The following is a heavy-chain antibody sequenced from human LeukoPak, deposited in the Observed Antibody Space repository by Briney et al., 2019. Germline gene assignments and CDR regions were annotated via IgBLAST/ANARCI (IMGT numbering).Heavy chain of an antibody. Sequence: GRSLRLSCAASGFTFSSYAMHWVRQAPGKGLEWVAVISYDGSNKYYADSVKGRFTISRDNSKNTLYLQMNSLRAEDTAVYYCARGQDGSGSRRYYFDYWGQETLVTVSS. D-gene: IGHD3-10*01. CDR1: GFTFSSYA. J-gene: IGHJ4*02. CDR3: ARGQDGSGSRRYYFDY. CDR2: ISYDGSNK. V-gene: IGHV3-30*04.